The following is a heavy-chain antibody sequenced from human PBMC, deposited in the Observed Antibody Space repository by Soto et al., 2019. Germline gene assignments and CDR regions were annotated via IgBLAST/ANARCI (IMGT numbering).Heavy chain of an antibody. V-gene: IGHV3-23*01. Sequence: GGSLRLSCAASGFTFSSYAMSWVRQAPGKGLEWVSAISGSGGSTYYADSVKGRFTISRDNSKNTLYLQMNSLRAEDTAVYYCAKDPGQQLARYYFDYWGQGTLVTVSS. CDR2: ISGSGGST. CDR1: GFTFSSYA. J-gene: IGHJ4*02. CDR3: AKDPGQQLARYYFDY. D-gene: IGHD6-13*01.